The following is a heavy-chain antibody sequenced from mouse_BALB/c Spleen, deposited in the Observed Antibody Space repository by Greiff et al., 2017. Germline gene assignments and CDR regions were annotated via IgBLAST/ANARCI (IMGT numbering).Heavy chain of an antibody. Sequence: EVQRVESGGGLVQPGGSRKLSCAASGFTFSSFGMHWVRQAPEKGLEWVTYISSGSSTIYYADTVKGRFTISRDNPKNTLFLQMTSLRSEDTAMYYCARILLRRDYAMDYWGQGTSVTVSS. CDR2: ISSGSSTI. J-gene: IGHJ4*01. D-gene: IGHD1-1*01. CDR3: ARILLRRDYAMDY. CDR1: GFTFSSFG. V-gene: IGHV5-17*02.